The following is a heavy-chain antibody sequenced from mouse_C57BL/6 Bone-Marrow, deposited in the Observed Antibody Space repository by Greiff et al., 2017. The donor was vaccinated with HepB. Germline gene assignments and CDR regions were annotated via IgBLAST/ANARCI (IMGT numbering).Heavy chain of an antibody. CDR2: IYPGNSDT. Sequence: EVHLQQSGTVLARPGASVKMSCKTSGYTFTSYWMHWVKQRPGQGLEWIGAIYPGNSDTSYNQKFKGKAKLTAVTSASTAYMELSSLTNEDSAVYYCTRGITTVVPDYWGQGTTLTVSS. J-gene: IGHJ2*01. CDR3: TRGITTVVPDY. CDR1: GYTFTSYW. V-gene: IGHV1-5*01. D-gene: IGHD1-1*01.